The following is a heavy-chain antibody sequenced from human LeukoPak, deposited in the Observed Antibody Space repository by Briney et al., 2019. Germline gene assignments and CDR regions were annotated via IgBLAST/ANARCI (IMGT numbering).Heavy chain of an antibody. Sequence: SETLSLTCAVYGGSFSGYYWSWIRQPPGKGLEWIGEINHSGSTNYNPSLKSRVTISVDTSKNQFSLKLSSVTAADTAVYYCAREVHDYVWGSQHDALDIWGQGTMVTVSS. D-gene: IGHD3-16*01. V-gene: IGHV4-34*01. CDR1: GGSFSGYY. CDR3: AREVHDYVWGSQHDALDI. J-gene: IGHJ3*02. CDR2: INHSGST.